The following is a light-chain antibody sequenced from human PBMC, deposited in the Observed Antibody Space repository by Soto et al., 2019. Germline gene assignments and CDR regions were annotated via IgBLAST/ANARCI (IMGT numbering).Light chain of an antibody. CDR1: QTVYSDY. CDR2: GAF. CDR3: QQYGSSPVT. J-gene: IGKJ1*01. V-gene: IGKV3-20*01. Sequence: EIVLTQSPGTLSLSPGERASLSCRASQTVYSDYLAWYQQKPGQAPRLLIYGAFSRAPGSPDRFSGSGSGADFTLTISRLEPEDVAVYYCQQYGSSPVTFGQGTKVEIK.